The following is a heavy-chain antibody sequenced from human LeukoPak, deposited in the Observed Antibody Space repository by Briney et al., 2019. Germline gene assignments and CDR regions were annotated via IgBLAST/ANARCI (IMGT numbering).Heavy chain of an antibody. Sequence: ASVKVSCKASGYTFTSYDINWVRQATGQGLEWMGWMNPNSGNTGYAQKFQGRVTMTRDTSISTAYMELSRLRSDDTAVYYCARVSGWGHMYYFDYWGQGTLVTVSS. CDR3: ARVSGWGHMYYFDY. CDR1: GYTFTSYD. D-gene: IGHD3-16*01. J-gene: IGHJ4*02. V-gene: IGHV1-8*01. CDR2: MNPNSGNT.